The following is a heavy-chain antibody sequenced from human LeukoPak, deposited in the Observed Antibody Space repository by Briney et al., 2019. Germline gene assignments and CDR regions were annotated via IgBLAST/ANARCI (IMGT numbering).Heavy chain of an antibody. CDR3: AREGPFRDGYNKYYFDY. CDR1: GYTSTSYG. D-gene: IGHD5-24*01. J-gene: IGHJ4*02. Sequence: ASVKVSCKASGYTSTSYGISWVRQAPGQGLEWMGWICAYNGNTNYAQKLQGRVTMTTDTSTSTAYMELRSLRSDDTAVYYCAREGPFRDGYNKYYFDYWGQGTLVTVSS. CDR2: ICAYNGNT. V-gene: IGHV1-18*01.